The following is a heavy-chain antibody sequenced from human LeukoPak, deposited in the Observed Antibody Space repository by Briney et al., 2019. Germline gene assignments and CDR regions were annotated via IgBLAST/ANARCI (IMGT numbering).Heavy chain of an antibody. CDR1: GYSFTSYW. CDR3: ARRSTVTYYGMDV. CDR2: IYPGDSDT. Sequence: GESLKISCKGSGYSFTSYWIGWVRQMPGKGLEWMGLIYPGDSDTRYSPSFQGQVTISADKSISTAYLQWSSLKASDTAVYYCARRSTVTYYGMDVWGQGTTVTVSS. D-gene: IGHD4-17*01. J-gene: IGHJ6*02. V-gene: IGHV5-51*01.